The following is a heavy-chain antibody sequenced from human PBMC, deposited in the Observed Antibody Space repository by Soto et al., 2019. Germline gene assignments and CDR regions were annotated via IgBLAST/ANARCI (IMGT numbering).Heavy chain of an antibody. Sequence: PSETLSLTCTVSGGSISSGGYYWSWIRQHPGKGLEYIGYIYYSGSTYYNPSLKSRVTISVDTSKNQFSLKLSSVTASDTAVYYCARVPYYYDSSGYLIVQNDYWGQGTLVTVSS. D-gene: IGHD3-22*01. J-gene: IGHJ4*02. V-gene: IGHV4-31*03. CDR1: GGSISSGGYY. CDR2: IYYSGST. CDR3: ARVPYYYDSSGYLIVQNDY.